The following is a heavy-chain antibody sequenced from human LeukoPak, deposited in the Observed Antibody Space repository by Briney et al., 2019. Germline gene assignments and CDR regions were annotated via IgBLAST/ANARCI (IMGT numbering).Heavy chain of an antibody. V-gene: IGHV4-4*07. J-gene: IGHJ4*02. Sequence: SETLSLTCTVSGGSISSYYWSWIRQPAGKGQEWIGRIYTSGSTNYNPSLKSRVTMSVDTSKNQFSLKLSSVAAADTAVYYCAREKGVYCSSTSCYGRLFDYWGQGTLVTVSS. CDR1: GGSISSYY. CDR2: IYTSGST. CDR3: AREKGVYCSSTSCYGRLFDY. D-gene: IGHD2-2*01.